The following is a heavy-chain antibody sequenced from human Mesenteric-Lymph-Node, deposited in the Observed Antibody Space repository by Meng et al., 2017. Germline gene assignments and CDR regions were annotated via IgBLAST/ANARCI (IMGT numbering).Heavy chain of an antibody. CDR1: GGSISSGDYY. CDR3: VRSSAWVRTGFDP. V-gene: IGHV4-39*01. Sequence: QLPESGPGLVKPSHTRSLTFTVSGGSISSGDYYWSWIRQPPGKGLEWIGSIGHSGFTYYTPSLKSRVTVSIDTSRNQFSLWLTSVTAADTAVYYCVRSSAWVRTGFDPWGQGTLVTVSS. J-gene: IGHJ5*02. D-gene: IGHD6-19*01. CDR2: IGHSGFT.